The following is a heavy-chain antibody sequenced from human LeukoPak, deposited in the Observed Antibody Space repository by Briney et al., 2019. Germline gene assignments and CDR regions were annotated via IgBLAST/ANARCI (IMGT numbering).Heavy chain of an antibody. CDR3: ASSTVTTFVSYY. CDR1: GFTVSSNY. Sequence: GGCLRLSCAASGFTVSSNYMSWVRQAPGKGLEWVSVIYSGGSTYYADSVKGRFTISRDNSKNTLYLQMNSLRAEDTAVYYCASSTVTTFVSYYWGQGTLVTVSS. V-gene: IGHV3-53*01. J-gene: IGHJ4*02. CDR2: IYSGGST. D-gene: IGHD4-17*01.